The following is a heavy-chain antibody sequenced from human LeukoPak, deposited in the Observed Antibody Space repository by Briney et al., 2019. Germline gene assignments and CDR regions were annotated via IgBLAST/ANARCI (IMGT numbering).Heavy chain of an antibody. V-gene: IGHV3-21*01. CDR1: GFTFSSYS. Sequence: GGSLRLSCAASGFTFSSYSMNWVRQAPGKGLEWVSYISSSSSYIYYADSVRGRFTISRDNAKHSLYLQMNSLRAEDTAVYYCAREGSYYFDYWGQGTLVTVSS. CDR2: ISSSSSYI. CDR3: AREGSYYFDY. J-gene: IGHJ4*02.